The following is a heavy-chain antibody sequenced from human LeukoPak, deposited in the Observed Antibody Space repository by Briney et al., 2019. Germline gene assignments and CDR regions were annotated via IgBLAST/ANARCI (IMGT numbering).Heavy chain of an antibody. CDR3: ARDRYFIGFDY. J-gene: IGHJ4*02. D-gene: IGHD3-9*01. V-gene: IGHV4-59*12. CDR2: IYYSGST. CDR1: GDSISRYY. Sequence: SETLSLTCTVSGDSISRYYWNWIRQSPGKGLEWIGYIYYSGSTYYNPSLKSRVSISVDTSKNQFSLKLTSVTAADTAVYYCARDRYFIGFDYWGQGTLVTVSS.